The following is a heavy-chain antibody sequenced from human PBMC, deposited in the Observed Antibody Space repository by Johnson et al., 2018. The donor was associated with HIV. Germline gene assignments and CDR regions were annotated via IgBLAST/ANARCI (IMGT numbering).Heavy chain of an antibody. J-gene: IGHJ3*02. Sequence: LVESGGGLVQPGGSLRLSCAASGFNFNGFGMHWVRQAPGKGLEWVAFLRYDGTNKNYGDSVKGRFTISRDNSKNTLFLQMNSLRTEDTALYYCAKSRGGYSYGYDAFDIWGQGTMVTVSS. CDR3: AKSRGGYSYGYDAFDI. V-gene: IGHV3-30*02. CDR2: LRYDGTNK. D-gene: IGHD5-18*01. CDR1: GFNFNGFG.